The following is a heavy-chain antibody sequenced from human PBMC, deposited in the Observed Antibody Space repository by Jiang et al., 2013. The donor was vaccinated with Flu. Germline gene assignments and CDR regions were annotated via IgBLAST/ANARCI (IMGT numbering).Heavy chain of an antibody. J-gene: IGHJ6*02. CDR3: ARGSSSLDYYYGMDV. CDR2: T. V-gene: IGHV5-10-1*01. Sequence: TNYSPSFQGHVTISADKSISTAYLQWSSLKASDTAMYYCARGSSSLDYYYGMDVWGQGTTVTVSS. D-gene: IGHD6-13*01.